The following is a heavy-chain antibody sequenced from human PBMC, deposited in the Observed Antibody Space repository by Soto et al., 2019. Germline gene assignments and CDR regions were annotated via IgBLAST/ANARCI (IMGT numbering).Heavy chain of an antibody. D-gene: IGHD2-2*01. J-gene: IGHJ4*02. Sequence: GSSVKVSCKASGYTFTSYDITWVRQAPGQGLECLGWISTYNGYTNYAQKLQGRVTMTTDTSTTTAYMELRSLRSDDTAVYYCARGGSSTSSGFDYWAQGTRVTGSA. CDR2: ISTYNGYT. CDR1: GYTFTSYD. CDR3: ARGGSSTSSGFDY. V-gene: IGHV1-18*01.